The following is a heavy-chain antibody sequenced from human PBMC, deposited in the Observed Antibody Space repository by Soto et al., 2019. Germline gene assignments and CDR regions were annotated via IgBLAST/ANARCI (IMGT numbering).Heavy chain of an antibody. V-gene: IGHV1-3*01. CDR3: ARGGYYYDSSGYYPDAFDI. CDR2: INAGNGNT. Sequence: ASVKVSCKASGYTFTSYAMHWVRQAPGQRLEWMGWINAGNGNTKYSQKFQGRVTITRDTSASTAYMELSSRRSEDTAVYYCARGGYYYDSSGYYPDAFDIWGQGTMVTVSS. J-gene: IGHJ3*02. D-gene: IGHD3-22*01. CDR1: GYTFTSYA.